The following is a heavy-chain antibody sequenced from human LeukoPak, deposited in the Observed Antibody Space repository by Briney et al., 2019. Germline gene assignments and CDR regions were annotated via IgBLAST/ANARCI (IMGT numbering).Heavy chain of an antibody. CDR2: ISAHTGLT. CDR1: GYTFNNFA. D-gene: IGHD3-10*01. Sequence: ASVKVSCTSSGYTFNNFAISWVRQAPGQGLEWMGWISAHTGLTNYAQNLQDRVSVTTDTSTNTTYLELRSLKSDDTAVYYCARVVGSLSMVRGVMDYWGQGTLVTVSS. V-gene: IGHV1-18*01. CDR3: ARVVGSLSMVRGVMDY. J-gene: IGHJ4*02.